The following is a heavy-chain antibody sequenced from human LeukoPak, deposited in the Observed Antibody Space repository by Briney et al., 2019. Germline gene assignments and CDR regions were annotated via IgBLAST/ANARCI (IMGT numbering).Heavy chain of an antibody. CDR1: GYAFSNYG. CDR3: ASGTSYSSGWQY. V-gene: IGHV1-18*01. CDR2: ISTYNGNT. D-gene: IGHD6-19*01. Sequence: APVKVSCKASGYAFSNYGISWVRQAPGQGLEWMGWISTYNGNTNYAQRLQGRVTMTTDTSTSTAYMELRSLRSDDTAVYFCASGTSYSSGWQYWGQGTLVTVSS. J-gene: IGHJ4*02.